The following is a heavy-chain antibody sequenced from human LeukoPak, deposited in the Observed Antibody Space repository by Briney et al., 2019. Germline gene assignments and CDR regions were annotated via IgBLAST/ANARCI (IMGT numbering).Heavy chain of an antibody. CDR2: IKQDGSEK. J-gene: IGHJ6*03. CDR3: ARTTVHGDYSLLDYYYYMDV. Sequence: GGSLRLSCAASGFTFSSYWMSWVRQAPGKGLEWVANIKQDGSEKYYVDSVKGRFTISRDNAKNSLYLQMNSLRAEDTAVYYCARTTVHGDYSLLDYYYYMDVWGKGTTVTVSS. D-gene: IGHD4-17*01. V-gene: IGHV3-7*01. CDR1: GFTFSSYW.